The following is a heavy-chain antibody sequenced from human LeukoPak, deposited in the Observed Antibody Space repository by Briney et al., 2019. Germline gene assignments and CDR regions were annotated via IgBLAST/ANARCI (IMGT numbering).Heavy chain of an antibody. CDR1: GFTFSSYA. V-gene: IGHV3-23*01. CDR3: AKDWGIVGAISGAFDI. Sequence: PGGSLRLSCAASGFTFSSYAMSWVRQAPGKGLEWVSAISGSGGSTYYADSVKGRFTISRDNSKNTLYLQMNSLRAEDTAVYYCAKDWGIVGAISGAFDIWGQGTMVTVSS. CDR2: ISGSGGST. D-gene: IGHD1-26*01. J-gene: IGHJ3*02.